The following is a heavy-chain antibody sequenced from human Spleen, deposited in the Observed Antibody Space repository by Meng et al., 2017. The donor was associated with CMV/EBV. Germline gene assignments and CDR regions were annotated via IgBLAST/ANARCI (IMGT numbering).Heavy chain of an antibody. CDR1: GGSFSGYY. Sequence: QGQLQQWGAGLLKPSETLSLTCAGYGGSFSGYYWSWIRQPPGKGLEWIGEINHSGSTNYNPSLKSRVTISVDTSKNQFSLKLSSVTAADTAVYYCARALAGVDYWGQGTLVTVSS. D-gene: IGHD6-13*01. CDR2: INHSGST. V-gene: IGHV4-34*01. CDR3: ARALAGVDY. J-gene: IGHJ4*02.